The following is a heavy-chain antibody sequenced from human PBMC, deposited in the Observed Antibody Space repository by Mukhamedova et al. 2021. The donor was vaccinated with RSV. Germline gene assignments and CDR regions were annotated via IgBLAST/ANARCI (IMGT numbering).Heavy chain of an antibody. J-gene: IGHJ3*02. CDR3: AREEGVLYAFDI. D-gene: IGHD3-3*01. CDR2: ISSSGSSI. V-gene: IGHV3-48*03. Sequence: NWVRQAPGKGLEWISYISSSGSSIYYADSVKGRFTISRDNAKKSLYLQMNSLRAEDTAVYYCAREEGVLYAFDIWGQGKMVTVSS.